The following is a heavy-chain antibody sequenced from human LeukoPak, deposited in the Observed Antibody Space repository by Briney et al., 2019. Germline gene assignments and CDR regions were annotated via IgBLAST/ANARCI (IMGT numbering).Heavy chain of an antibody. J-gene: IGHJ4*02. CDR3: AVVAATLAY. D-gene: IGHD2-15*01. Sequence: KPSETLSLTCTVSGGSISSGDYYWSWIRQPPGKGLEWIGYIYDSGSTYYNPSLESRVTMSVDTSENQFSLKLSSVTAADTAVYYCAVVAATLAYWGQGTLVTVSS. V-gene: IGHV4-30-4*01. CDR2: IYDSGST. CDR1: GGSISSGDYY.